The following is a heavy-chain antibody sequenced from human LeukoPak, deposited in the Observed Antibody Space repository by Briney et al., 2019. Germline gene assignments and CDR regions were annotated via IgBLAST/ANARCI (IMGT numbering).Heavy chain of an antibody. V-gene: IGHV3-30*02. J-gene: IGHJ4*02. CDR2: IRYDGSNK. CDR3: AKVDYGSGSYPDY. D-gene: IGHD3-10*01. CDR1: GFTFSSCG. Sequence: QSGGSLRLSCAASGFTFSSCGMHWVRQAPGKGLEWVAFIRYDGSNKYYADSVKGRFTISRDNSKNTLYLQMNSLRAEDTAVYYCAKVDYGSGSYPDYWGQGTLVTVSS.